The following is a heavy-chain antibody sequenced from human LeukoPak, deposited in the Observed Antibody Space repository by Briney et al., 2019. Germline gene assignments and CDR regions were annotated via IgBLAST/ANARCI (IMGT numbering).Heavy chain of an antibody. J-gene: IGHJ3*02. CDR1: GFTFSAYA. D-gene: IGHD6-25*01. CDR3: AKDRRSGTTPPDAFDM. CDR2: IRGSDDTT. Sequence: GGSLRLSCAASGFTFSAYAMSWVRQAPGKGLEWVSSIRGSDDTTFYAESVKGRFTISRDNSKNTLFLEMNSLRAEDTAVYSCAKDRRSGTTPPDAFDMWGQGTVVTVSS. V-gene: IGHV3-23*01.